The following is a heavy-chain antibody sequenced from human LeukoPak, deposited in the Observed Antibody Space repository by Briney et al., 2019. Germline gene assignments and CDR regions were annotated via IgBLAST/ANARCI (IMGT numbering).Heavy chain of an antibody. Sequence: ASETLSPTCTVSGGSISGSDYYWGWVRQPPGKGLEWIGSVLYTGITNYNPSLKSRLSISVDMSKTQFSLRLSSVTAADTAIYYCARQDYADAFYNWGQGTLVTVSS. CDR3: ARQDYADAFYN. CDR1: GGSISGSDYY. V-gene: IGHV4-39*01. CDR2: VLYTGIT. J-gene: IGHJ4*02. D-gene: IGHD4-17*01.